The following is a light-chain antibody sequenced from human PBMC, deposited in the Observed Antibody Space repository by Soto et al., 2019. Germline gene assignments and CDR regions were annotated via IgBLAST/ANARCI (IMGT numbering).Light chain of an antibody. V-gene: IGLV8-61*01. CDR1: SDSVLNSYY. CDR3: ALYVGTGTVV. CDR2: STN. J-gene: IGLJ2*01. Sequence: QAVVSQEPSFSVSPGGTVTLTCGLTSDSVLNSYYPTWYQQTPGQAPRTLIYSTNIRSSGVPDRFSGSILGNKAALTITGAQADDESDYYCALYVGTGTVVFGGGTKLTVL.